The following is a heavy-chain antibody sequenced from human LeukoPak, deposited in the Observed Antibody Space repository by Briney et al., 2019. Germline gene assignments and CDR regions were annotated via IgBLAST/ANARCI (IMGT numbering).Heavy chain of an antibody. J-gene: IGHJ1*01. D-gene: IGHD2-2*01. Sequence: GGSLRLSCAASGFTFSSYAMSWVRQAPGKGLEWVSAISGSGGSTYYADSVKGRFTISRDNSKNTLYLQMNSLRAEVTAVYYCAKESPSAYCSSTSCYEQHWGQGTLVTVSS. CDR3: AKESPSAYCSSTSCYEQH. CDR2: ISGSGGST. CDR1: GFTFSSYA. V-gene: IGHV3-23*01.